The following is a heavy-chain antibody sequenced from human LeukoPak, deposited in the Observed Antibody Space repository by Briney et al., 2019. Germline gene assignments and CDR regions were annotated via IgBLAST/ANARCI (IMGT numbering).Heavy chain of an antibody. V-gene: IGHV3-48*03. CDR3: ERANTIFGVEPDYYFDY. Sequence: SGGSLRLSCAASGFSFSSYEMIWVRQAPGKGLEWISYISSSGGNIYYADSVKGRFTIPRDNAKNSLYLQMNSLRVEDTAVYYCERANTIFGVEPDYYFDYWGQGTLVSVSS. J-gene: IGHJ4*02. CDR2: ISSSGGNI. CDR1: GFSFSSYE. D-gene: IGHD3-3*01.